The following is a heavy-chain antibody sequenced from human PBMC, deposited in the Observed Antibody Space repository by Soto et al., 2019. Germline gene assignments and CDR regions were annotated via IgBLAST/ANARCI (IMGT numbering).Heavy chain of an antibody. CDR1: GGSFSGYY. J-gene: IGHJ4*02. D-gene: IGHD6-13*01. CDR2: INHSGST. V-gene: IGHV4-34*01. Sequence: QVQLQQWGAGLLKPSETLSLTCAVYGGSFSGYYWSWIRQPPGKGLEWIGEINHSGSTNYNPSLKSRVTISVDTSKNQFSLKLSSVTAADTAVYYCARGGREAATYYFDYWGQGTLVTVSS. CDR3: ARGGREAATYYFDY.